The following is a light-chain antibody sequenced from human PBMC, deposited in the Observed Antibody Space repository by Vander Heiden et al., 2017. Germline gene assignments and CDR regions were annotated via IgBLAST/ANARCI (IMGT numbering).Light chain of an antibody. CDR1: QSLDSY. J-gene: IGKJ4*01. CDR3: QQCYRMFT. Sequence: DIQLTQSPSPVSASVGDRVTITCRASQSLDSYLNWYQQKPGKAPKLLIYSASSLQSGVPSRFSGSGSGTDFTLTISKLQPEDSATYLCQQCYRMFTFDGGTKVHIK. V-gene: IGKV1-39*01. CDR2: SAS.